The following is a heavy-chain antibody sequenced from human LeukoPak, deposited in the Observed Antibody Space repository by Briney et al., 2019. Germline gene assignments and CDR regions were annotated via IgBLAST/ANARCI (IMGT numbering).Heavy chain of an antibody. Sequence: HPGGSLRLSCAVSGFPFSDFPFHWVRQAPGKGLDWEAVIGYDGRHKYYADSVKGRFTISRDDSKSTLFLQMNALRPDDTAVYYCARDMVKGAPDYLDYWGQGTLVTVSS. V-gene: IGHV3-30*14. CDR2: IGYDGRHK. CDR1: GFPFSDFP. J-gene: IGHJ4*02. CDR3: ARDMVKGAPDYLDY. D-gene: IGHD3-10*01.